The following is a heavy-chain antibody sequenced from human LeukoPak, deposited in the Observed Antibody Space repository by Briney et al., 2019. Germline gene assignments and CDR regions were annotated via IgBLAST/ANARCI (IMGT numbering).Heavy chain of an antibody. J-gene: IGHJ4*02. CDR2: INHSGST. V-gene: IGHV4-34*01. Sequence: SETLSLTCAVYGGSFSGYYWSWIRQPPGKGLEWIGEINHSGSTNYNPSLKSRVTISVDTSKNQFSLKLSSVTAADTAVYYCARGEPLGAVVVVAAKRFDYWGQGTLATVSS. CDR1: GGSFSGYY. D-gene: IGHD2-15*01. CDR3: ARGEPLGAVVVVAAKRFDY.